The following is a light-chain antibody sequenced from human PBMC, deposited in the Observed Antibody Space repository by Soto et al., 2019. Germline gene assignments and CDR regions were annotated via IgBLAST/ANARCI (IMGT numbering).Light chain of an antibody. V-gene: IGKV1-39*01. Sequence: DIQMTQSPSSLSASVGDTISITCRASLSIGNSVNWYLQKPGKAPNLLIFSASTLHSGVPSRFSGSGSGTDFSLTISSLQRDDYLTYYCQQSSRSPRTFGQGTRVDI. CDR2: SAS. CDR3: QQSSRSPRT. J-gene: IGKJ1*01. CDR1: LSIGNS.